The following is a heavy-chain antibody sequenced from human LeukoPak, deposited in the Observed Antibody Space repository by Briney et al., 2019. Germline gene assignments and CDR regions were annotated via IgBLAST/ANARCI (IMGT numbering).Heavy chain of an antibody. Sequence: PGGSLRLSCASFGLTYSLYAMGWARHAPAKGLEWVSAISGSGGDTYYADSVKGRFTFSRDNSKSTLYLQMNSLRPEDTALYYCAKAVWFGEFDYYFFGLDVWGQGTTVTVSS. CDR1: GLTYSLYA. CDR2: ISGSGGDT. D-gene: IGHD3-10*01. V-gene: IGHV3-23*01. J-gene: IGHJ6*02. CDR3: AKAVWFGEFDYYFFGLDV.